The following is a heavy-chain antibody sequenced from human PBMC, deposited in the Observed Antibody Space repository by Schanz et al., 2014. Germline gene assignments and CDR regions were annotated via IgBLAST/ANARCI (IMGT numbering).Heavy chain of an antibody. J-gene: IGHJ3*02. Sequence: EVQLLESGGGVVQPGRSLRLSCAASGITLSGYGLHWVRQAPGQGLEWVSTISGSGGDTYPADSVKGRFTISRDNSKNALYLQMDSLRAEDTAVYYCARGIITMVRGGDVGAFDIWGQGTMVTVSS. CDR1: GITLSGYG. CDR3: ARGIITMVRGGDVGAFDI. D-gene: IGHD3-10*01. CDR2: ISGSGGDT. V-gene: IGHV3-23*01.